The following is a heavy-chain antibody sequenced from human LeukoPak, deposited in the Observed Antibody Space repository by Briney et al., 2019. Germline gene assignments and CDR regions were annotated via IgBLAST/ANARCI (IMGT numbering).Heavy chain of an antibody. Sequence: GGSLRLSRAASGFTVSNNYMNWVRQAPGKGLEWVSVIYSSGSTYYADSVKGRFTISRHNSKNTLYLQMNSLRPEDTAVYYCVYVDTVMATGDYWGQGTLVTVSS. CDR1: GFTVSNNY. V-gene: IGHV3-53*04. CDR2: IYSSGST. J-gene: IGHJ4*02. D-gene: IGHD5-18*01. CDR3: VYVDTVMATGDY.